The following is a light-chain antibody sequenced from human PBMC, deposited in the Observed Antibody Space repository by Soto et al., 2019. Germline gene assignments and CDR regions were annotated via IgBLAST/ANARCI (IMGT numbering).Light chain of an antibody. J-gene: IGKJ1*01. Sequence: DIQMTPSPSSLSASVGDRVTITCRASQGISNYLAWYQQKPGTVPKLLISAASTLQTGVPSRFSGGGSGTDFTLTISSLQPEDVATYYCQKYNSAPWTCGQGTKGDIK. CDR3: QKYNSAPWT. V-gene: IGKV1-27*01. CDR1: QGISNY. CDR2: AAS.